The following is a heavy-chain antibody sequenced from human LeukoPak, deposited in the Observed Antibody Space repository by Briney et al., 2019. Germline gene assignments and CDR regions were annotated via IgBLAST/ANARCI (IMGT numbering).Heavy chain of an antibody. CDR2: ISYDGSNK. Sequence: GGSLRLSCAASGFTFSSYGMHWVRQAPGKGLEWVAVISYDGSNKYYADSVKGRFTIPRDNSKNTLYLQMNSLRAEDTAVYYCAKDTMIAFGGVMSSWGQGTLVTVSS. J-gene: IGHJ5*02. D-gene: IGHD3-16*01. V-gene: IGHV3-30*18. CDR3: AKDTMIAFGGVMSS. CDR1: GFTFSSYG.